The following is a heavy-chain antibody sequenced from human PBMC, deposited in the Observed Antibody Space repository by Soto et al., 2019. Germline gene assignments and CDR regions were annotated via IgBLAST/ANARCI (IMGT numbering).Heavy chain of an antibody. D-gene: IGHD1-26*01. Sequence: EVQVVESGGGLVKPGGSLTLSCTFTFSLYSMNWVRKAPGKGLEWVASISSGAAYIKYADSVQGRFTISRDNAKSSVSLQMSSLRVEDTAVYFCTRDEGGSYDSWFHPWGQGTQVTVSA. CDR3: TRDEGGSYDSWFHP. J-gene: IGHJ5*02. V-gene: IGHV3-21*01. CDR1: TFSLYS. CDR2: ISSGAAYI.